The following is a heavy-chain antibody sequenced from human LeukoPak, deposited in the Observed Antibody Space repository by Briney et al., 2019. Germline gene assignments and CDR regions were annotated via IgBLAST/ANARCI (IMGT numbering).Heavy chain of an antibody. J-gene: IGHJ4*02. CDR2: INQGGSVK. D-gene: IGHD5-12*01. V-gene: IGHV3-7*01. Sequence: GGSLRLSCAASGFSYRDFWMTWVRQAPGKGLEWVANINQGGSVKYYVDSVKGRFTISRDDAESSLYVQMNSLRDEDTAVYYCARFGYSGWNLEYWGQGTLVTVSS. CDR1: GFSYRDFW. CDR3: ARFGYSGWNLEY.